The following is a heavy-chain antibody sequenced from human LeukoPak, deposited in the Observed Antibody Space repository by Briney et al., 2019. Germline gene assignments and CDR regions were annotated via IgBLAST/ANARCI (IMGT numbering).Heavy chain of an antibody. CDR2: ISAGADST. D-gene: IGHD4-17*01. Sequence: GGSLRLSCAASAFTFSSYAMSWVRQAPGKGLEWVSAISAGADSTYYADSVQGRFTISRGNSKNTLYLQMSGLRAEDTAVYFCARGAYGDYDSWGQGTPVTVSS. V-gene: IGHV3-23*01. CDR3: ARGAYGDYDS. CDR1: AFTFSSYA. J-gene: IGHJ5*01.